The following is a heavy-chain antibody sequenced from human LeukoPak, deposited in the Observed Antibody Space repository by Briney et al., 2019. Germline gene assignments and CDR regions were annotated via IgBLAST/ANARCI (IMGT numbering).Heavy chain of an antibody. V-gene: IGHV1-2*02. D-gene: IGHD2-2*01. CDR2: INPNSGGT. CDR3: ARDMGFYCSSTSCYFLS. Sequence: ASVKVSCKASGYTFTGYYMHWVRQAPGQGLEWMGWINPNSGGTNYAQKFQGRVTMTRDTSISTAYMELSRLRSDDTAVYYCARDMGFYCSSTSCYFLSWGQGTLVTVSS. J-gene: IGHJ5*02. CDR1: GYTFTGYY.